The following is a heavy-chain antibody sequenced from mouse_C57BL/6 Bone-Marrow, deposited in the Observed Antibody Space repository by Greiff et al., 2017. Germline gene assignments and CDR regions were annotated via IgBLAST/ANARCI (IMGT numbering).Heavy chain of an antibody. V-gene: IGHV5-4*01. J-gene: IGHJ2*01. CDR3: ARDHSTFDY. CDR1: GFTFSSYA. D-gene: IGHD2-5*01. CDR2: ISDGGSYT. Sequence: EVQLVESGGGLVKPGGSLKLSCAASGFTFSSYAMSWVRQTPEKRLEWVATISDGGSYTYYPDNVKGRFTISRDNAKNNLYLQMSHLKSEDTAMYYCARDHSTFDYWGHGTTLTVSS.